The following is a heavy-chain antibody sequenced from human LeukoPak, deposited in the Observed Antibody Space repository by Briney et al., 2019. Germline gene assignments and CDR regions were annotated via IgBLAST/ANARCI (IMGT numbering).Heavy chain of an antibody. D-gene: IGHD3-22*01. J-gene: IGHJ4*02. Sequence: GASVKVSCKASGYTFTGYYMPWVRQAPGQGLEWMGWINPNSGGTNFGQKFKGRVTMNRDTSISTAYMELSRLRSDDTSVYYCAREGYYDSSEPWGQGTLVTVSS. CDR2: INPNSGGT. CDR1: GYTFTGYY. CDR3: AREGYYDSSEP. V-gene: IGHV1-2*02.